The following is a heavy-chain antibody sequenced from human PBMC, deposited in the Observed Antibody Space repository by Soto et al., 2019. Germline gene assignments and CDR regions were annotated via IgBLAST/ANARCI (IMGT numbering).Heavy chain of an antibody. J-gene: IGHJ2*01. V-gene: IGHV4-59*01. Sequence: QVQLQESGPGLVKPSETLSLTCTVSGGSISSYYWSWIRQPPGKGLEWIGYIYYSGSTNYNPSLKRRVTISVDTSKNQFSLKLSSVTAADTAVYYCARTYSGYDHWYFDLWGRGTLVTVSS. D-gene: IGHD5-12*01. CDR3: ARTYSGYDHWYFDL. CDR2: IYYSGST. CDR1: GGSISSYY.